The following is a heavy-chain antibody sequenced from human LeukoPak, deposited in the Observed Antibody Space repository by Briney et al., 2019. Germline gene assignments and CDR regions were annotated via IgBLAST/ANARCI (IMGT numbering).Heavy chain of an antibody. CDR1: GYSISSGHY. CDR2: IYHSGNT. V-gene: IGHV4-38-2*02. D-gene: IGHD6-19*01. CDR3: ARDFSRFIAVAAFDI. J-gene: IGHJ3*02. Sequence: SETLSLTCTVSGYSISSGHYWGWIRQPPGKGLEWIGSIYHSGNTYYNLSLKSRVTISVDTSKNQFSLKLSSVTAADTAVYYCARDFSRFIAVAAFDIWGQGTMVTVSS.